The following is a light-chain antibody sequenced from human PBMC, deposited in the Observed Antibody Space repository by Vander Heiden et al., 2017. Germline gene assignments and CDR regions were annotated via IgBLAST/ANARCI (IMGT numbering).Light chain of an antibody. CDR3: QSADSSGTSWV. CDR2: EDS. V-gene: IGLV3-25*03. J-gene: IGLJ3*02. Sequence: SLELPQPPSVSVSPGQTARITCSGDELPRKNAYWYQQKPGQAPVLVIYEDSERPSGIPERFSGSSSGTTVTLTISGVQAEDEADYYCQSADSSGTSWVFGGGTKLTVL. CDR1: ELPRKN.